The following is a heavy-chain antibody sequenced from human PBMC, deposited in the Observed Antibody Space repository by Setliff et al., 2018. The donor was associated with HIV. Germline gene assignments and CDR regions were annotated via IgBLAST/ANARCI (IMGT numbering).Heavy chain of an antibody. D-gene: IGHD3-22*01. J-gene: IGHJ1*01. CDR3: VRGVTRDISGYYRDEYFQH. CDR2: FDPEDGET. Sequence: ASVKVSCKVSGFTLREVSMHWVRQAPGKGLEWMGYFDPEDGETVYAQKFQGRVTLTTDTSTNTAYMEMRTLRSDDTAVYYCVRGVTRDISGYYRDEYFQHWGQGTPVTVSS. CDR1: GFTLREVS. V-gene: IGHV1-24*01.